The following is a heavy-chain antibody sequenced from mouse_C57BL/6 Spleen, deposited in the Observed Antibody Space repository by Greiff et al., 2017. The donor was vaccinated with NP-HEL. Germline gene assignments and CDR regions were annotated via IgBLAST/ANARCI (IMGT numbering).Heavy chain of an antibody. J-gene: IGHJ1*03. Sequence: EVQLQQSGAELARPGASVKLSCTASGFNINDDYMHWVKQRPEQGLEWIGWIDPENGDTEYAPKFQGKATLTADTSSNTAYLQLSSLTSEDTAVYNCTSTVADWYFDVWGTGTTVTVSS. V-gene: IGHV14-4*01. CDR2: IDPENGDT. CDR1: GFNINDDY. CDR3: TSTVADWYFDV. D-gene: IGHD1-1*01.